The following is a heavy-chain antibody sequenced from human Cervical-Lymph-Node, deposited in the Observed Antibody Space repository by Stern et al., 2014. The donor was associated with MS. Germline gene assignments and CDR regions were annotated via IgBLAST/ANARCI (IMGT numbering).Heavy chain of an antibody. D-gene: IGHD6-19*01. J-gene: IGHJ6*02. CDR3: ARDRVTVAGTNYYYGMDV. Sequence: EMQLVESGGGLVQPGGSLRLSCAASGFTFSSYWMSWVRQAPGKGLEWGANIKQDGSEKYYVDSVKGRFTISRDNAKNSLYLQMNSLRAEDTAVYYCARDRVTVAGTNYYYGMDVWGQGTTVTVSS. V-gene: IGHV3-7*03. CDR2: IKQDGSEK. CDR1: GFTFSSYW.